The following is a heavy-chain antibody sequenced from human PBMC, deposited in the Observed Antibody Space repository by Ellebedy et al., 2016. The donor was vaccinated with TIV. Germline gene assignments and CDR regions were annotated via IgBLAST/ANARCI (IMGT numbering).Heavy chain of an antibody. Sequence: AASVKVSCKASGGTFSSYAISWVRQAPGQGLEWMGGIIPIFGTANYAQKFQGRVTITADESTSTAYMELSSLRSEDTAVYYCARIPTHDYGDYVALWGQGTLVTVSS. D-gene: IGHD4-17*01. CDR1: GGTFSSYA. CDR3: ARIPTHDYGDYVAL. CDR2: IIPIFGTA. J-gene: IGHJ4*02. V-gene: IGHV1-69*13.